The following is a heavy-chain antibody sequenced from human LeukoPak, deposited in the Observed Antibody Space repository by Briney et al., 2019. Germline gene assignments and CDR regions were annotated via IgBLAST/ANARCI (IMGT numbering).Heavy chain of an antibody. J-gene: IGHJ4*02. D-gene: IGHD6-19*01. CDR3: ARHGGQWPNYFDY. Sequence: PSETLSLTCTVSGGSISSYYRSWIRQPPGKGLEWIGYIYYRGSTNYNPSLKSRVTISVDTSKNQFSLELNSVTAADTAVYYCARHGGQWPNYFDYWGQGTLVTVSS. CDR1: GGSISSYY. V-gene: IGHV4-59*08. CDR2: IYYRGST.